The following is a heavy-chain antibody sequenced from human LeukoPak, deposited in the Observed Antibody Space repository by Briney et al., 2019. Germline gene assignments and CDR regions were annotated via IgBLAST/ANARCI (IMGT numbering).Heavy chain of an antibody. CDR2: ISSCGSYI. Sequence: GGSLTLSCAASGFTFSTYSMHWVRQAPGKGLEWVSSISSCGSYIYYADSVKGRFTISRDNAKNSLYLQMNSLRPEATAVYYCARERGGSGWYDYWGQGTLATVSS. V-gene: IGHV3-21*04. CDR1: GFTFSTYS. D-gene: IGHD6-19*01. CDR3: ARERGGSGWYDY. J-gene: IGHJ4*02.